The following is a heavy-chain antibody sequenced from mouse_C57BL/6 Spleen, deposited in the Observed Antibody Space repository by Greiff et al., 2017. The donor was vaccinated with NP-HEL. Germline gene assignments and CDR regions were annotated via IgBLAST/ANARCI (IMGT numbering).Heavy chain of an antibody. CDR3: ARASYSSGYLYAMDY. CDR2: ILPGRGST. Sequence: QVQLQQSGAELMKPGASVKLSCKATGYTFTGYWLEWVKQRPGHGLEWIGEILPGRGSTNYNEKFKGKATFTADTSSNTAYMQLSSLTTEDSAIYYCARASYSSGYLYAMDYWGQGTSVTVSS. J-gene: IGHJ4*01. CDR1: GYTFTGYW. V-gene: IGHV1-9*01. D-gene: IGHD3-2*02.